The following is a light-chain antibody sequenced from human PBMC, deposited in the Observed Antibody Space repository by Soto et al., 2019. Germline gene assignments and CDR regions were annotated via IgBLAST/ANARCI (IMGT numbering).Light chain of an antibody. CDR3: QAWDSSTAV. V-gene: IGLV3-1*01. Sequence: SYELTQPPSVSVSPGQTASITCSGDKLGDKYACWYQQKPRQSPVLVIYQDSKRPSGIPGRFSCSNSGNTATLTISGTQAMDEADYYCQAWDSSTAVFGGGTKLTVL. J-gene: IGLJ2*01. CDR2: QDS. CDR1: KLGDKY.